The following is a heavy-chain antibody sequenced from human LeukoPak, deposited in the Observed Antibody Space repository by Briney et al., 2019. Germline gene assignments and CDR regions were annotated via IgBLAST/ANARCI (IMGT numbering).Heavy chain of an antibody. CDR2: IYYSGST. CDR3: ARTNILLWFGEPTGWFDH. D-gene: IGHD3-10*01. J-gene: IGHJ5*02. CDR1: GGSLGSYY. V-gene: IGHV4-59*08. Sequence: PSETLSLTCTVSGGSLGSYYWSWIRQPPGKGLEGIGYIYYSGSTNYNPSLKSRVTISVDTSKNQFSLKLSSVTAADTAVYYCARTNILLWFGEPTGWFDHWGQGTLVTVSS.